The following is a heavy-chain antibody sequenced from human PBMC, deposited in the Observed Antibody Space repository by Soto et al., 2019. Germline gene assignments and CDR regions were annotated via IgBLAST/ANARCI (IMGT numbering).Heavy chain of an antibody. CDR3: TRGYGDYVRDY. V-gene: IGHV3-73*01. CDR1: GFTFSGSA. Sequence: EVQLVESGGGLVQPGGSLKLSCAVSGFTFSGSAMHWVRQASGKGLGWVGRIRSKSNSYGTAYAASVKGRFTISRDDSKDTAYLQMNSLKTEDTAVYYCTRGYGDYVRDYWGQGTLVTVSS. D-gene: IGHD4-17*01. CDR2: IRSKSNSYGT. J-gene: IGHJ4*02.